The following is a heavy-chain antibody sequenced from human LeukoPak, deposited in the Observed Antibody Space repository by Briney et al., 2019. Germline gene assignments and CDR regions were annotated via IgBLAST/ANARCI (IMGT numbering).Heavy chain of an antibody. CDR2: ISGSGGST. D-gene: IGHD3-10*01. Sequence: GGSLRLSCAASGLTFSSYAMSWVRQAPGKGLEWVSAISGSGGSTYYADSVKGRFTISRDNSKNTLYLQMNSLRAEDTAVYYCAKDKFSGLPRYYFDYWGQGTLVTVSS. J-gene: IGHJ4*02. CDR3: AKDKFSGLPRYYFDY. V-gene: IGHV3-23*01. CDR1: GLTFSSYA.